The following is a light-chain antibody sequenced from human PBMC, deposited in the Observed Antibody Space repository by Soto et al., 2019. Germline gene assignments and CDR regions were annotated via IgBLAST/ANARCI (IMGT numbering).Light chain of an antibody. CDR3: SSYTVGSTYV. V-gene: IGLV2-14*03. CDR2: DVS. CDR1: SSDVGAYNF. Sequence: QSVLTQPASVSGSPGQSIAISCTGTSSDVGAYNFVSWYQQHPGRAPKLIIYDVSNRLSGVSNRFSGSKSGNTASLTLSGLQAEDEADYYFSSYTVGSTYVFVGGTKLTVL. J-gene: IGLJ1*01.